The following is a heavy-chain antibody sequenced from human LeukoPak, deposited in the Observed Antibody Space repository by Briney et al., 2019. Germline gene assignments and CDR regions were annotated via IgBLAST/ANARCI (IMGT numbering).Heavy chain of an antibody. Sequence: PSETLSLTCTVSGGSISSYYWSWIRQPPGKGLEWIGDIYYSGSTNYNPSLKSRVTISVDTSKNQFSLKLSSVTAADTAVYYCARDQAVAVAGYGAFDIWGQGTMVTVSS. J-gene: IGHJ3*02. CDR1: GGSISSYY. CDR3: ARDQAVAVAGYGAFDI. V-gene: IGHV4-59*01. CDR2: IYYSGST. D-gene: IGHD6-19*01.